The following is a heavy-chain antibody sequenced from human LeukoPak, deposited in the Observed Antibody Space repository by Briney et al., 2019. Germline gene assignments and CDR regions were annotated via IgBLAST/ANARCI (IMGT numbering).Heavy chain of an antibody. CDR3: ARAEDSSGYN. V-gene: IGHV1-46*01. CDR2: INPSGGST. D-gene: IGHD3-22*01. CDR1: GYTFTIYY. Sequence: GASVTVSCTASGYTFTIYYMHRVRQAPGQGLEWMGIINPSGGSTSYARKFQGRVTMTRDTSTSTVYMELSSLRSEDTAVYYCARAEDSSGYNWGQGTLVTVSS. J-gene: IGHJ4*02.